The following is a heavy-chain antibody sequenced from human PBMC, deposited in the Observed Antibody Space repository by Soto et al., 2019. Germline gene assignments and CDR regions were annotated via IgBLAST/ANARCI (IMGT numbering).Heavy chain of an antibody. D-gene: IGHD2-15*01. CDR2: ISYDGSNK. Sequence: QVQLVESGGGVVQPGRSLRLSCAASGFTFSSYAMHWVRQAPGKGLEWVAVISYDGSNKYYADSVKGRFTISRDNSKNTRYLQMNSLRAEDTAVYYCARDWPGGSATGWFDPWGQGTLVTVSS. CDR3: ARDWPGGSATGWFDP. V-gene: IGHV3-30-3*01. CDR1: GFTFSSYA. J-gene: IGHJ5*02.